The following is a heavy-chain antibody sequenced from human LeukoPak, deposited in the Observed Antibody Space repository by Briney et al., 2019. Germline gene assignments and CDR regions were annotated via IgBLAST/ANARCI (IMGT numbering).Heavy chain of an antibody. CDR3: ARGDYSSGWYPTKSFDY. J-gene: IGHJ4*02. D-gene: IGHD6-19*01. CDR2: IWYDGSNK. CDR1: GFTFSSYG. V-gene: IGHV3-33*01. Sequence: GRSLRLSCAASGFTFSSYGMHWVRQAPGKGLEWVAVIWYDGSNKYYADSVKGRFTISRDNSKNTLYLQMNSLRAEDTAVYYCARGDYSSGWYPTKSFDYWGQGTLVTVSS.